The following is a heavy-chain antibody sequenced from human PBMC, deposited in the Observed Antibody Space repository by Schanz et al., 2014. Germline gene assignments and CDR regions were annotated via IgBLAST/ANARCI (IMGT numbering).Heavy chain of an antibody. CDR1: GFTFSDYW. J-gene: IGHJ3*02. V-gene: IGHV3-23*04. D-gene: IGHD3-10*01. CDR3: AKGRFGELSAFDI. Sequence: EVQLVESGGGLVQPGGSLRLSCTASGFTFSDYWLGWVRQAPGKGLEWVSAISGSGGSTYYADSVKGRFTISRDNSKNTLYLQMNSLRAEDTAVYYCAKGRFGELSAFDIWGQGTMVTVSS. CDR2: ISGSGGST.